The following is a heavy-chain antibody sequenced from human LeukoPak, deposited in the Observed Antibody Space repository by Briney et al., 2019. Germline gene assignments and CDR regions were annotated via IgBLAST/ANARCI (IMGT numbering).Heavy chain of an antibody. CDR3: AREPPTNRDSSNYGS. J-gene: IGHJ4*02. CDR1: GFTVSSNY. CDR2: IYSGGDT. V-gene: IGHV3-66*01. Sequence: HPGGSLRLSCAASGFTVSSNYMGWVRQAPGKGLEWVSVIYSGGDTYYADSVKGRFTISRDNAKNSLYLQMNSLRAEDTAVYYCAREPPTNRDSSNYGSWGQGTLVTVSS. D-gene: IGHD4-11*01.